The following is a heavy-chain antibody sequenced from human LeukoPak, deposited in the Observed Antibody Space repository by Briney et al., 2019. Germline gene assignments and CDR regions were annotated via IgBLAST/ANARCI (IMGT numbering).Heavy chain of an antibody. V-gene: IGHV3-23*01. D-gene: IGHD3-22*01. Sequence: GGSLRLSCAASGFTFSSYAMSWVHQAPGKGLEWVSAISGSGGSTYYADSVKGRFTISRDNSKNTLYLQMNSLRAEDTAVYYCAKDLYHYYDSSGYYYIDAFDIWGQGTMVTVSS. CDR1: GFTFSSYA. J-gene: IGHJ3*02. CDR3: AKDLYHYYDSSGYYYIDAFDI. CDR2: ISGSGGST.